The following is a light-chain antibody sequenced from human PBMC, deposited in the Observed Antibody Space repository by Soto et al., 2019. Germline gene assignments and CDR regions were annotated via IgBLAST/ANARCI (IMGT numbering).Light chain of an antibody. Sequence: EIVLTQSPGTLSLCTGERATLSCGASQSVSSSFLGCYQQRPGQAPRLLIYDASNRATGIPARFSGSGSGTDFTLTISCLAPEDFAVYCCQQRSNGFTFGPGTKVDVK. CDR1: QSVSSSF. CDR2: DAS. J-gene: IGKJ3*01. CDR3: QQRSNGFT. V-gene: IGKV3-11*01.